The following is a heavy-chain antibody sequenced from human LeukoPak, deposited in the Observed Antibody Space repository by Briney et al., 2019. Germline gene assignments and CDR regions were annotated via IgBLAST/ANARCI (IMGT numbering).Heavy chain of an antibody. J-gene: IGHJ5*02. CDR1: VYTFTGYY. D-gene: IGHD2-2*01. CDR2: INPNSGVT. CDR3: ARVPEDCSSPSCPDH. Sequence: ASLKVSCTASVYTFTGYYMHWGRQAPGQGREWMGRINPNSGVTNYAHKFQCRVTITRDTSISTAYTELSSVRSADTALYYCARVPEDCSSPSCPDHWGQGTLVTVSS. V-gene: IGHV1-2*06.